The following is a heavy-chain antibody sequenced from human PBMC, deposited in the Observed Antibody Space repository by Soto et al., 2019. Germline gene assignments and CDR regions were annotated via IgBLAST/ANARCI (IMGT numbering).Heavy chain of an antibody. Sequence: ASVKVSCKASGYTFTSYDINWVRQATGQGLEWMGWMNPNSGNTGYAQKFQGRVTMTRNTSISTAYMELSSLRSEDTAVYYCARPRASYYDILTGYYYGMDVWGQGTTVTVSS. V-gene: IGHV1-8*01. D-gene: IGHD3-9*01. CDR3: ARPRASYYDILTGYYYGMDV. CDR1: GYTFTSYD. CDR2: MNPNSGNT. J-gene: IGHJ6*02.